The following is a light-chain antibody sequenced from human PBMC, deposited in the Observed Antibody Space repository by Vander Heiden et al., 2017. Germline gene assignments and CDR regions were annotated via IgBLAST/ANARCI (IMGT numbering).Light chain of an antibody. J-gene: IGLJ2*01. V-gene: IGLV3-1*01. CDR2: QDS. CDR1: KLGDKY. CDR3: QAWDSSTAV. Sequence: SYELTQPPSAPVSPGQTASITSSGDKLGDKYACWYQQKPGQSPVVVMYQDSKRPSGIPERFSGSNSGNTATLTISGTQAMDEADYYCQAWDSSTAVFGGGTKLTVL.